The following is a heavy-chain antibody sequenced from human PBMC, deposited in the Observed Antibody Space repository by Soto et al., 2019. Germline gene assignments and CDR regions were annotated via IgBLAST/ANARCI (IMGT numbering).Heavy chain of an antibody. J-gene: IGHJ6*02. CDR1: GGSINNSY. CDR2: IYTSGYT. Sequence: QVQLQESGPGLVKPSETLSLTCTVSGGSINNSYWSWVRQPAGKGLDWIGNIYTSGYTNSNPSLKSRVIMSIDTSKKKFSLRLTSVTAADTAVYYCARERSNGAYGXDVWGQGTAVSVSS. D-gene: IGHD2-8*01. CDR3: ARERSNGAYGXDV. V-gene: IGHV4-4*07.